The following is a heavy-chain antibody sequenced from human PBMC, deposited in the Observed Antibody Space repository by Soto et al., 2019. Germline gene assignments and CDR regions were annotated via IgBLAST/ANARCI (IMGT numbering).Heavy chain of an antibody. D-gene: IGHD3-22*01. CDR3: AVLYPDESSGYHLNY. CDR2: IYYLGNT. Sequence: PSDNLSLTCTVSGGSISISSSYWGWILHPPGKGLEWVGSIYYLGNTYYNPSLGSRVTISVDTSKNQFSLKLRSVTAADTAVFYCAVLYPDESSGYHLNYWGQGALVTVSS. CDR1: GGSISISSSY. J-gene: IGHJ4*02. V-gene: IGHV4-39*01.